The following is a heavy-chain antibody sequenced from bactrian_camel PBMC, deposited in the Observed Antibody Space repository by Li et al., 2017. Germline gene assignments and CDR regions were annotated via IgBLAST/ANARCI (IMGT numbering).Heavy chain of an antibody. CDR3: AAGYVAGQTGGLCYWWSSVDFGA. J-gene: IGHJ6*01. V-gene: IGHV3S53*01. Sequence: VQLVESGGGSVQAGGSLKLACVVNGYNSTIKYIGWFRQAPGKEREPVATIDSDYSTTYANSVKGRFTISKDNAKNTLYLQMSSLTPEDTGMYYCAAGYVAGQTGGLCYWWSSVDFGARGQGTQVTVS. CDR1: GYNSTIKY. CDR2: IDSDYST. D-gene: IGHD7*01.